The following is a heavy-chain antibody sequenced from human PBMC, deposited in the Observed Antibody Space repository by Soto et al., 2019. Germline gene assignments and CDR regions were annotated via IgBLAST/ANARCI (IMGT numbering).Heavy chain of an antibody. Sequence: QLQLQESGSGLVKPSQTLSLTCAVSGGSISSGGYSWSWIRQPPGKGLEWIGYLYHSGSTYYNPSLKRRGTIAVDRSKNQCALKRSSVTAADTAVYYCARAGGLGAVAADYWGQGTLVTVSS. CDR2: LYHSGST. J-gene: IGHJ4*02. V-gene: IGHV4-30-2*01. CDR1: GGSISSGGYS. D-gene: IGHD6-19*01. CDR3: ARAGGLGAVAADY.